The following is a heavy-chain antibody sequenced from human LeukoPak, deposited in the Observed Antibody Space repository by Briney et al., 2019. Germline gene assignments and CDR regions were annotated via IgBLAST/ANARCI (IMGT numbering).Heavy chain of an antibody. Sequence: GASVKVPCKASGGTFSSYAISWVRQAPGQGLEWMGGIIPIFTTANHAQKFQGRVTITADESTSTAYMELSSLRSEDTAVYYCARVGGSGSYTSHYFDYWGQGTLVTVSS. V-gene: IGHV1-69*13. J-gene: IGHJ4*02. D-gene: IGHD3-10*01. CDR3: ARVGGSGSYTSHYFDY. CDR1: GGTFSSYA. CDR2: IIPIFTTA.